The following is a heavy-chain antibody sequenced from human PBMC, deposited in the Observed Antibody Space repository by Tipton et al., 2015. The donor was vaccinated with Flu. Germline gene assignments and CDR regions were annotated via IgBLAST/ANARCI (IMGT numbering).Heavy chain of an antibody. J-gene: IGHJ4*02. CDR3: AGIAVAGIFDY. CDR1: GGSISSYY. Sequence: TLSLTCTVPGGSISSYYWSWIRQPAGKGLEWIGRIYTSGSTNYNPSLKSRVTMSVDTSKNQFSLKLSSVTAADTAVYYCAGIAVAGIFDYWGQGTLVTVSS. V-gene: IGHV4-4*07. D-gene: IGHD6-19*01. CDR2: IYTSGST.